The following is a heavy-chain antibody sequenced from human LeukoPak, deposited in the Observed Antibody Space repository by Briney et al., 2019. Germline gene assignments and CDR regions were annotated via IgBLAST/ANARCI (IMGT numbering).Heavy chain of an antibody. Sequence: SETLSLTCAVYGGSFSGYYWSWIRQPPGKGLEWIGEINQSGSTNYNPSLKSRVTISVDTSKNQFSLKLSSVTAADTAVYYCARVYCSGGSCYSDYWGQGTLVTVSS. J-gene: IGHJ4*02. V-gene: IGHV4-34*01. CDR2: INQSGST. CDR1: GGSFSGYY. D-gene: IGHD2-15*01. CDR3: ARVYCSGGSCYSDY.